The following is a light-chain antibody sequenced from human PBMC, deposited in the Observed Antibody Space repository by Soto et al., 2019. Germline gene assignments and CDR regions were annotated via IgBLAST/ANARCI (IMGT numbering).Light chain of an antibody. Sequence: QLVLTQSPSASASLGASVKLTCAMSSGHSSYAIAWHQQQPEKGPRALVKLNSDGSHTRGDGIPDRFSGSSSGAERYLTISSLQSEVEADYYCQTWGTGILVFGGGTKLTVL. V-gene: IGLV4-69*01. CDR2: LNSDGSH. CDR1: SGHSSYA. J-gene: IGLJ3*02. CDR3: QTWGTGILV.